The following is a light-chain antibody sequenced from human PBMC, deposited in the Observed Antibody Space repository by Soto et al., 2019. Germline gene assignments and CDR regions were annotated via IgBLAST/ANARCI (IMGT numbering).Light chain of an antibody. Sequence: DIQMTQSPSTLSASVGDRVTITCRASQSISSWLAWYQQKPGKAPKLLIYAASSLQSGVPSRLSGSGSGTDFTLTISSLQPDDFASYFCQHYNSYSEAFGQGTKVDIK. J-gene: IGKJ1*01. V-gene: IGKV1-5*01. CDR3: QHYNSYSEA. CDR2: AAS. CDR1: QSISSW.